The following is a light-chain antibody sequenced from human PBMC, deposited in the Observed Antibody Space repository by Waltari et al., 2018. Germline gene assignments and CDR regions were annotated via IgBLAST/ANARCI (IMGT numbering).Light chain of an antibody. Sequence: SYELTQPPSVSVSPGQTASITCSGAKLGDKSVCWYQQKPGQPPVLVIYQDTKRPSGIPERFSGSNSGNTATLTISGTQAMDEADYYCQAWDSSTSHVVFGGGTKLTVL. CDR2: QDT. V-gene: IGLV3-1*01. J-gene: IGLJ2*01. CDR3: QAWDSSTSHVV. CDR1: KLGDKS.